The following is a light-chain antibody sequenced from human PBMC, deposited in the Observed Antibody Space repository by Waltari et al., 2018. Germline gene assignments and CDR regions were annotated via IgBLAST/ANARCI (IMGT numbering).Light chain of an antibody. CDR1: SPTIGNNY. CDR3: GTWDSSLSGAV. Sequence: QSVLTQTHSVSAAPGQRVTITCPRCSPTIGNNYVSWDRQFPGTAPKLLIYENTERPSGIPGRFSGSKSGTSATLDITGLQAGDEADYYCGTWDSSLSGAVFGGGTHLTVL. V-gene: IGLV1-51*02. J-gene: IGLJ7*01. CDR2: ENT.